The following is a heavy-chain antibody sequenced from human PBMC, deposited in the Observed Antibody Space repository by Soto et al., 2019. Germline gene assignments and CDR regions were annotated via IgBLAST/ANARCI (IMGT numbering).Heavy chain of an antibody. J-gene: IGHJ3*02. D-gene: IGHD3-22*01. CDR3: AREGITMIVVPTDGGDAFDI. Sequence: QVQLVESGGGVVQPGRSLRLSCAASGFTFSSYGMHWVRQAPGKGLEWVAVIWYDGSNKYYADSVKGRFTISRDNSKNTLYLQMNSLRAEDTAVYYCAREGITMIVVPTDGGDAFDIWGQGTMVTVSS. CDR2: IWYDGSNK. V-gene: IGHV3-33*01. CDR1: GFTFSSYG.